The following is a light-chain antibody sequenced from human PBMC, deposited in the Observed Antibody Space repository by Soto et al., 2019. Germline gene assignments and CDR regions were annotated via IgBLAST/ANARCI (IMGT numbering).Light chain of an antibody. Sequence: QSSLNQPASVSGSPGQSITISCTGTISDAVSNNLVSWYQQHPGKAPKLIIYEVTKRPSGISNRFSGSTSGNTASLTISWIQAEDEADYYCCSYAGSSTFAFGGGTKLTVL. CDR1: ISDAVSNNL. V-gene: IGLV2-23*02. CDR2: EVT. CDR3: CSYAGSSTFA. J-gene: IGLJ2*01.